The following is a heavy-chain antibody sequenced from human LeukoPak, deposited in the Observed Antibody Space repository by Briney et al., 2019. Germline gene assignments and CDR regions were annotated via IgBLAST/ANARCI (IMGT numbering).Heavy chain of an antibody. CDR2: ISEVSSSI. D-gene: IGHD3-10*01. V-gene: IGHV3-9*01. CDR3: VKNAVGGRASYFDF. J-gene: IGHJ4*02. Sequence: GGSLRLSCVASGFTFNGYAMHWVRQGPGQGLEWVSGISEVSSSIVYADSVKGRFTISRDNAKNSLYLQMNSLRPEDTALYYCVKNAVGGRASYFDFWGQGTLVTVAS. CDR1: GFTFNGYA.